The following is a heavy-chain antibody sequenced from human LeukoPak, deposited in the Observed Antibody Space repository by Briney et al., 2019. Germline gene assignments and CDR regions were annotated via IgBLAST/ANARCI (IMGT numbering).Heavy chain of an antibody. CDR3: AREESSGWYSHWYFDL. Sequence: SETLSLTCAVYGGSFSGYYWSWIRQPPGKGLEWIGEVNHSGSTNYNPSLKSRVTISVDTSKNQFSLKLSSVTATDTAVYYCAREESSGWYSHWYFDLWGRGTLVTVSS. V-gene: IGHV4-34*01. CDR1: GGSFSGYY. J-gene: IGHJ2*01. CDR2: VNHSGST. D-gene: IGHD6-19*01.